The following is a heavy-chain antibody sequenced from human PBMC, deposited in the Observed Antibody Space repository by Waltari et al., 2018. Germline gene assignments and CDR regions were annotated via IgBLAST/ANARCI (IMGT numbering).Heavy chain of an antibody. D-gene: IGHD1-26*01. V-gene: IGHV1-24*01. CDR2: LGPEDVDK. CDR1: GYTLTELS. Sequence: QVQLVQSGAEVKKPGASVKVSCKVSGYTLTELSMHWVRQAPGKGLEWMGGLGPEDVDKTNGKRSQGGGTRTEDTLTDTAYMGRSSLRSEETAVYYCATDPGGGSYPHYWGQGTLVTVSS. CDR3: ATDPGGGSYPHY. J-gene: IGHJ4*02.